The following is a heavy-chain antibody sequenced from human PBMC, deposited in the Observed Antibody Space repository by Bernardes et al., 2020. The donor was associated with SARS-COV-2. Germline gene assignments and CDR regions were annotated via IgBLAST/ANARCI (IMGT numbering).Heavy chain of an antibody. CDR2: INYSGST. J-gene: IGHJ6*02. CDR3: ARGSGLRYFDWLKLYGMDV. V-gene: IGHV4-59*01. D-gene: IGHD3-9*01. Sequence: SETLSLTCTVSGGSISSYYWSWIRQPPGKGLEWIGYINYSGSTNYNPSLKSRVTITVDTSKNQFPLMLSSVTAADTAVYYCARGSGLRYFDWLKLYGMDVWGQGTTVTVSS. CDR1: GGSISSYY.